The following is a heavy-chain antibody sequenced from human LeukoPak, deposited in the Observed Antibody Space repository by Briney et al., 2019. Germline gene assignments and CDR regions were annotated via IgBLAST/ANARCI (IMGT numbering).Heavy chain of an antibody. CDR1: GFTFSSYA. V-gene: IGHV3-23*01. Sequence: PGGSLRLSCAASGFTFSSYAMSWVRQAPGKGLEWVSTVSGSGETRYYAASVKVRFTISRDKTKNTLYLQMNSLRAEDTAIYYCAQAPSVPAASEWGQGTLVTVSS. CDR3: AQAPSVPAASE. D-gene: IGHD2-2*01. CDR2: VSGSGETR. J-gene: IGHJ4*02.